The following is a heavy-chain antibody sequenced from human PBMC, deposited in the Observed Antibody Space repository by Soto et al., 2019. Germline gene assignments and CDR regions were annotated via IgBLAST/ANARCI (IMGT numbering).Heavy chain of an antibody. Sequence: PGGSLRLSCAASGFIFSDYEMNWVRQAPGKGLEWVSYISSSGNTIYYGDSVKGRSTISRDNAQNSLSLQMNSLRVEDTAVYYCARERPSADFWSGYSYGMDVWGQGTTVTVSS. CDR3: ARERPSADFWSGYSYGMDV. V-gene: IGHV3-48*03. CDR2: ISSSGNTI. D-gene: IGHD3-3*01. J-gene: IGHJ6*02. CDR1: GFIFSDYE.